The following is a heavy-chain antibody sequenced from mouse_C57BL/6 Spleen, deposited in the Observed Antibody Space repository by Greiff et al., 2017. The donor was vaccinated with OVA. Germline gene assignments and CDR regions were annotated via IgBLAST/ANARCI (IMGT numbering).Heavy chain of an antibody. CDR1: GYAFTNYL. J-gene: IGHJ3*01. V-gene: IGHV1-54*01. D-gene: IGHD1-1*02. CDR3: ARKDYGGFAY. Sequence: VKLQESGAELVRPGTSVKVSCKASGYAFTNYLIEWVKQRPGQGLEWIGVINPGSGGTNYNEKFKGKATLTADKSSSTAYMQLSSLTSEDSAVYFCARKDYGGFAYWGQGTLVTVSA. CDR2: INPGSGGT.